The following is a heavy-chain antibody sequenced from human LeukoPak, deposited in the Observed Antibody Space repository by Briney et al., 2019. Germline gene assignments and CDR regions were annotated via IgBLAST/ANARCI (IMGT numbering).Heavy chain of an antibody. D-gene: IGHD3-3*01. V-gene: IGHV4-34*01. CDR1: GGSFSGYY. CDR3: ARIRITIFGVVIKNYYYCYMDV. CDR2: INHSGST. J-gene: IGHJ6*03. Sequence: SETLSLTCAVYGGSFSGYYWSWIRQPPGKGLEWIGEINHSGSTNYNPSLKSRVTISVDTSKNQFSLKLSSVTAADTAVYYCARIRITIFGVVIKNYYYCYMDVWGKGTTVTVSS.